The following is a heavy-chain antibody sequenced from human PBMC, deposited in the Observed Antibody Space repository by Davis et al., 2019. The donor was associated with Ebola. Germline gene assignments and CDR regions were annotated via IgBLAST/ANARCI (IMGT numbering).Heavy chain of an antibody. CDR3: AMTTVTLQRFDY. D-gene: IGHD4-17*01. CDR2: IHGGNGNR. CDR1: GHTFSNYA. Sequence: ASVKVSCKAPGHTFSNYAMHWVRQAPGQRLEWMGWIHGGNGNRKYSQKFQGRVTITRDTSASTAYMELSSLRSEDTALYYCAMTTVTLQRFDYWGQGTLVTVSS. J-gene: IGHJ4*02. V-gene: IGHV1-3*01.